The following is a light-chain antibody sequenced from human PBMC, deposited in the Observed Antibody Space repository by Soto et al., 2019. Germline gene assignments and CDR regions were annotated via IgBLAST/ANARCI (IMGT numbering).Light chain of an antibody. CDR2: LGS. CDR3: MQAVQRRWT. Sequence: DIVMTQSPLSLPVTPGEPASISCRSSQSLLHSNGYNYLNWYLQKPGQSPQLLIYLGSDRASGVXDXYSGSGSGTDFTLEISRVEAEDVGVYYCMQAVQRRWTFGQGPKVEI. CDR1: QSLLHSNGYNY. J-gene: IGKJ1*01. V-gene: IGKV2-28*01.